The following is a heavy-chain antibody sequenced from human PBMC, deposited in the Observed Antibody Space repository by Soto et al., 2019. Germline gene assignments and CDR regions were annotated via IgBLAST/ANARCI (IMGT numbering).Heavy chain of an antibody. CDR2: IYPGDSDT. J-gene: IGHJ6*02. D-gene: IGHD3-22*01. V-gene: IGHV5-51*01. Sequence: GESLKISCKGSGYSFTSYWIGWVRQMPGKGLEWMGIIYPGDSDTRYSPSFQGQVTISADKSISTAYLQWSSLKASDTAMYYCASRTYYYDSSGYTNYYYGMDVWGQGTTVTVSS. CDR1: GYSFTSYW. CDR3: ASRTYYYDSSGYTNYYYGMDV.